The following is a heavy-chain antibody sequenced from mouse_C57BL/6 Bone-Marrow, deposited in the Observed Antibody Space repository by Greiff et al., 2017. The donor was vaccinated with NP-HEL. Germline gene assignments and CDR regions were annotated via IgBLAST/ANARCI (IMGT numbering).Heavy chain of an antibody. CDR3: ARAGSTMVFDY. J-gene: IGHJ2*01. Sequence: EVMLVESGGGLVKPGGSLKLSCAASGFTFSSYAMSWVRQTPEKRLEWVATISDGGSYTYYPDNVKGRFTISRDNAKNNLYLQMSHLKSEDTAMYYCARAGSTMVFDYWGQGTTLTVSS. V-gene: IGHV5-4*03. CDR1: GFTFSSYA. D-gene: IGHD2-1*01. CDR2: ISDGGSYT.